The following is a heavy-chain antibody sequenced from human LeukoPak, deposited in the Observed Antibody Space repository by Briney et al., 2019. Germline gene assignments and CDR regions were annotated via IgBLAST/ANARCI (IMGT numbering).Heavy chain of an antibody. CDR3: ARGDPPGY. CDR2: IYHSGST. V-gene: IGHV4-38-2*02. CDR1: GYSISSGYY. J-gene: IGHJ4*02. Sequence: SETLSLTCTVSGYSISSGYYWGWIRQPPGKGLEWIGSIYHSGSTYYNPSLKSRVTTSVDTSKNQFSLKLSSVTAADTAVYYCARGDPPGYWGQGTLVTVSS.